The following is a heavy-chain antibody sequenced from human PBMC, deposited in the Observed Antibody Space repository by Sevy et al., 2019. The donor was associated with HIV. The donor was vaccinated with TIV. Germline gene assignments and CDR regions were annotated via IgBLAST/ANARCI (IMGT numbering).Heavy chain of an antibody. J-gene: IGHJ1*01. CDR2: ISTYNT. V-gene: IGHV1-18*01. D-gene: IGHD1-26*01. CDR3: ARAPSGSQGPGQYFQH. CDR1: GYTFTSYG. Sequence: ASVKVSCKASGYTFTSYGITWVRQAPGQGLEWMGWISTYNTSYAEKLQGRVTMTTDTSTSTVYMELRSLRSDDTAVSYCARAPSGSQGPGQYFQHWGQGTLVTVSS.